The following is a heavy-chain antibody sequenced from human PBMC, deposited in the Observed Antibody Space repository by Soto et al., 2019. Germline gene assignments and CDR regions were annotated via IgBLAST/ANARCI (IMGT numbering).Heavy chain of an antibody. CDR2: INAGNGNT. J-gene: IGHJ4*02. D-gene: IGHD5-18*01. CDR1: GYTFTSYA. CDR3: ARCSQLWLNRLFDY. V-gene: IGHV1-3*01. Sequence: ASVKLSCKASGYTFTSYAMHWVRQAPGQRLEWMGWINAGNGNTKYSQKFQGRVTITRDTSASTAYMELSSLRSEDTAVYYCARCSQLWLNRLFDYWGQGTLVTVSS.